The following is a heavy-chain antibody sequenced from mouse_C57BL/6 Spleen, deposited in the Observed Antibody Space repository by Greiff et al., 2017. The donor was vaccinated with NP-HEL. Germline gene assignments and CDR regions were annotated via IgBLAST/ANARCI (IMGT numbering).Heavy chain of an antibody. CDR1: GFTFTDYY. J-gene: IGHJ4*01. V-gene: IGHV7-3*01. CDR3: ARYEIYDGNDYAMDY. Sequence: DVMLVESGGGLVQPGGSLSLSCAASGFTFTDYYMSWVRQPPGKALEWLGFIRNKANGYTTEYSASVKGRFTISRDTSKSINYHQLNALRADDSATYYCARYEIYDGNDYAMDYWGQGTSVTVSS. D-gene: IGHD2-3*01. CDR2: IRNKANGYTT.